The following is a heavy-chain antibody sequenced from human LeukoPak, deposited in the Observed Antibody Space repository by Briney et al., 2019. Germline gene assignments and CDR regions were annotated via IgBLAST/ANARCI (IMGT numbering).Heavy chain of an antibody. CDR1: GGSTSSGTYY. Sequence: PSQTLSLTCTVSGGSTSSGTYYWSWIRQPAGKGLEWIGRIYISGSTNYNPSLKSRVTMSVDTSKNQFSLKLSSVTAADTAVYYCARDRGTWNDDGFDYWGQGTLVTVSS. CDR2: IYISGST. D-gene: IGHD1-1*01. V-gene: IGHV4-61*02. J-gene: IGHJ4*02. CDR3: ARDRGTWNDDGFDY.